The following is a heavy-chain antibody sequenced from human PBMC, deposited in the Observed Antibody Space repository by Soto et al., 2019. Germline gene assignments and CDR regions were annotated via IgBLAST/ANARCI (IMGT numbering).Heavy chain of an antibody. J-gene: IGHJ4*02. CDR1: GFTFSRYA. CDR2: ISYDGSNK. V-gene: IGHV3-30-3*01. Sequence: GSLRLSCAASGFTFSRYAMHWDRQAPGKGLEWVAVISYDGSNKYYADSVKGRFTISRDNSKNTLYLQMNSLRAEDTAVYYCARVNSGIQLWYDFDYWGELXLVTVS. D-gene: IGHD5-18*01. CDR3: ARVNSGIQLWYDFDY.